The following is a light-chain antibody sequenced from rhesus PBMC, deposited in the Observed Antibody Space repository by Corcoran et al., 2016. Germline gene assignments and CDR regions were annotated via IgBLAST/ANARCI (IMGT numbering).Light chain of an antibody. CDR3: QHGYGTPPYS. J-gene: IGKJ2*01. CDR1: ENVNNY. V-gene: IGKV1-74*01. CDR2: KAS. Sequence: DIQMTQSPSSLSASVGDRVTITCRASENVNNYLNWYQQKPGKAPKLLIYKASTLQSGVPSRLSGSGSGTDYTFTICSLRPEDVATYYCQHGYGTPPYSFGQGTKVEIK.